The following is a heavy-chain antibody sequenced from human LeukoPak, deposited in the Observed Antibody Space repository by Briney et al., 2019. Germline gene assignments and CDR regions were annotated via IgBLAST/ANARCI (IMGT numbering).Heavy chain of an antibody. CDR2: IWSDGTTK. CDR1: GFTFSNYG. V-gene: IGHV3-33*01. CDR3: ARGLPYSISDY. Sequence: PGRSLGLSCAASGFTFSNYGIHWVRQAPGKGLEWVAVIWSDGTTKYYADSVKGRLTISRDNSKNTVYLQMNTLRAEDTAVYYCARGLPYSISDYWGQGTLVTVSP. J-gene: IGHJ4*02. D-gene: IGHD6-13*01.